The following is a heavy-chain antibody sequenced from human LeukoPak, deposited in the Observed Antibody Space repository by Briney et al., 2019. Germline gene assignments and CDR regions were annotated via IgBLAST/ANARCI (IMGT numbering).Heavy chain of an antibody. CDR2: INTKTANP. D-gene: IGHD3-10*01. CDR1: GYQVISYT. Sequence: ASVKVSCKASGYQVISYTMGWVRQAPGQGLEWMGWINTKTANPTYAQDFTGRFVFSLDTSVSTAYLQISGLKAGDTAVYYCARVAGFGERGMDVWGQGTTVTVSS. CDR3: ARVAGFGERGMDV. V-gene: IGHV7-4-1*02. J-gene: IGHJ6*02.